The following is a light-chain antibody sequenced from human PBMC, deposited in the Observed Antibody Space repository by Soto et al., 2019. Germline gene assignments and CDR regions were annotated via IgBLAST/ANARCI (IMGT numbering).Light chain of an antibody. J-gene: IGLJ1*01. V-gene: IGLV2-14*03. CDR1: SSDVGLYNY. Sequence: QSALTQPASVSGSPGQSITISCTGTSSDVGLYNYVSWYQQHPGKAPKLLIYDVSDRPSGVSNRFSGSKSGSTASLTISGLQAEDEADYYCSSYTISSTYVFGTGTKVTVL. CDR3: SSYTISSTYV. CDR2: DVS.